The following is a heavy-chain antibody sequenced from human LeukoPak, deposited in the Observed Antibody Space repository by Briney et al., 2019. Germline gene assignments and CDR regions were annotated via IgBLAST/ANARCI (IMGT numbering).Heavy chain of an antibody. J-gene: IGHJ3*02. CDR2: IYHSGST. CDR3: ARANTAMVGDAFDI. V-gene: IGHV4-30-2*01. CDR1: GGSISSGGYS. D-gene: IGHD5-18*01. Sequence: SETLSLTCAVSGGSISSGGYSWSWIRQPPGTGLEWIGYIYHSGSTYYNPSLKSRVTISVDRSKNQFSLKLSSVTAADTAVYYCARANTAMVGDAFDIWGQGTMVTVSS.